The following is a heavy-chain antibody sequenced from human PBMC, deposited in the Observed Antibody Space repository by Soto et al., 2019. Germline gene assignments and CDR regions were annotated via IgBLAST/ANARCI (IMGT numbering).Heavy chain of an antibody. V-gene: IGHV1-69*08. CDR1: GGTFSSYT. J-gene: IGHJ4*02. D-gene: IGHD6-19*01. CDR3: ARENVAVAGVDY. CDR2: IIPILGIA. Sequence: QVQLVQSGAEVKKPGSSVKVSCKASGGTFSSYTISWVRQAPGQGLEWMGRIIPILGIANYAQKFQGRVTITADKSTSTAYMELSSLRSEDTAVYYCARENVAVAGVDYWGQGTLVTVSS.